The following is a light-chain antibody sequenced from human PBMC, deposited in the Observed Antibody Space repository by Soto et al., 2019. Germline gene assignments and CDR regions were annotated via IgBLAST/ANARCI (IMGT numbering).Light chain of an antibody. V-gene: IGKV3-11*01. CDR2: AAS. Sequence: VLSQSPATLSLSPGERATLSCRAGLNVNRYLAWYQQKPGQAPRLLIYAASDRAAGIPARFSGGGCGTDFALSISSLEPEDFAVYYCQQYGSSPISFGQGRRLEIK. CDR1: LNVNRY. J-gene: IGKJ5*01. CDR3: QQYGSSPIS.